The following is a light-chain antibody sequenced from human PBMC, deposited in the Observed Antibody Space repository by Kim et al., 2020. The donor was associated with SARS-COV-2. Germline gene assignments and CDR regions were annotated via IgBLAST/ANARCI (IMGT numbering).Light chain of an antibody. CDR1: QGISIW. V-gene: IGKV1-12*01. CDR3: QQAHSFPLT. J-gene: IGKJ4*01. CDR2: SAS. Sequence: DIQMTQSPSSVSASVGDRVTITCRASQGISIWLAWYQQKPGKAPTLLIYSASSLQSGVPSRFSGSGSGTDFTLTISSRQPEDFATYYCQQAHSFPLTFGGGTKVDIK.